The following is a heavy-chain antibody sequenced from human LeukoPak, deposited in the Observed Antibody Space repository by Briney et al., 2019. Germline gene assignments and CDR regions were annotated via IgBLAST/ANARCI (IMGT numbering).Heavy chain of an antibody. CDR2: ISGSGGST. V-gene: IGHV3-23*01. CDR3: AKCFWSGYYTGYYFDY. Sequence: PGGSLRLSCAASGFTLSSYAMSWVRQAPGKGLEGVSAISGSGGSTYYADSVKGRFTISRDNSKNTLYLQMNSLRAEDTAVYYCAKCFWSGYYTGYYFDYWGQGTVVTVSS. D-gene: IGHD3-3*01. CDR1: GFTLSSYA. J-gene: IGHJ4*02.